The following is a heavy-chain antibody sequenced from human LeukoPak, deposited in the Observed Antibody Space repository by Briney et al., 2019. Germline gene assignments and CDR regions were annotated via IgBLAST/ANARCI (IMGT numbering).Heavy chain of an antibody. CDR2: ISGSGGVT. D-gene: IGHD1-26*01. V-gene: IGHV3-23*01. CDR1: GFTFGTYA. J-gene: IGHJ5*02. CDR3: AKTSGSFYGWFDP. Sequence: TGGSLRLSCAASGFTFGTYAMSWVRQAPGKGLEWVSVISGSGGVTYYADSVKGRFTISRDNSKNTLYLQMNSLRAEDTAVYYCAKTSGSFYGWFDPWGQGTLVTVSS.